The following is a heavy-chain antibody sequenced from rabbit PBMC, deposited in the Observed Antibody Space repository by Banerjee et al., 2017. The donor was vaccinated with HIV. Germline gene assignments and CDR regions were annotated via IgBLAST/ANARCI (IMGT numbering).Heavy chain of an antibody. Sequence: EESGGDLVQPEGSLTLTCTASAFSFSSNYWICWVRQAPGKGLEWIACIYAGSSGSTYYASWAKGRFTISKTSSTTVTLQMTSLTAADTATYFCARDLAGVIGWNFNLWGPGTLVTVS. CDR2: IYAGSSGST. D-gene: IGHD4-1*01. V-gene: IGHV1S45*01. CDR1: AFSFSSNYW. CDR3: ARDLAGVIGWNFNL. J-gene: IGHJ4*01.